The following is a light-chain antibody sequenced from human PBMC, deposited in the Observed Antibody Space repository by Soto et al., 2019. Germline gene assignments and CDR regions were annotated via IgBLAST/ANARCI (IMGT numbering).Light chain of an antibody. CDR2: GAS. CDR1: RGISSN. V-gene: IGKV3-20*01. J-gene: IGKJ5*01. Sequence: IVITQSPATLSVSPGERATLSCRASRGISSNLAWYQQKPGQAPRLLIYGASSRATGIPDRFSGTGSETDFTLTISRLEPEDFAVYYCQQDDNSPITFGQGTRLEIK. CDR3: QQDDNSPIT.